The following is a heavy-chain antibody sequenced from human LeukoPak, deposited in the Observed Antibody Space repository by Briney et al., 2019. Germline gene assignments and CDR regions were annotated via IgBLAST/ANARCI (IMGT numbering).Heavy chain of an antibody. D-gene: IGHD5-24*01. CDR1: GFTFSSYE. J-gene: IGHJ4*02. V-gene: IGHV3-48*03. CDR3: ASSGYNHGFDY. Sequence: GGSLRLSCADSGFTFSSYEMNWVRQAPGKGLEWVSYISTGGSTIYYADSVKGRFTISRDNAKNSLYLQMNSLRAEDTAIYYCASSGYNHGFDYWGQGTLVTVSS. CDR2: ISTGGSTI.